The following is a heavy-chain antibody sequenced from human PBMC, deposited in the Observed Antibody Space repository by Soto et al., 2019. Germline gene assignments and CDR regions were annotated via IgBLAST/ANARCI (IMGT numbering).Heavy chain of an antibody. CDR3: ARGYSGYPEGRWDAYYYYGMDV. CDR2: INEDGSMT. J-gene: IGHJ6*02. D-gene: IGHD5-12*01. V-gene: IGHV3-74*01. CDR1: GFSFTNIW. Sequence: TGGSLRLSCAASGFSFTNIWMYWVRQAPGKGLVWVSRINEDGSMTSHADSVRGRFTISRDNAKNSLYLQMNSLRSEDTAVYYCARGYSGYPEGRWDAYYYYGMDVWGQGTTVTVSS.